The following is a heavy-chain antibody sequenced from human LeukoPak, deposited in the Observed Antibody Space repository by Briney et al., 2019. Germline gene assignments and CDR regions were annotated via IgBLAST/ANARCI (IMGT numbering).Heavy chain of an antibody. D-gene: IGHD3-22*01. J-gene: IGHJ1*01. V-gene: IGHV4-39*01. Sequence: SETMSLTCTISGGFISSSSYYWGWIRQPPGKGLEWIGDIYYSGSTYYNPALKSRVSMSIDTSKNQFSLELRSVAAADTALYYCARRRYYDSTGYLEWGQGTLVTVTS. CDR2: IYYSGST. CDR3: ARRRYYDSTGYLE. CDR1: GGFISSSSYY.